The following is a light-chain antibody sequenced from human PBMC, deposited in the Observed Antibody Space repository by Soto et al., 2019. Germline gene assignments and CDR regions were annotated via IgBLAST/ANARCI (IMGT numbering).Light chain of an antibody. Sequence: EIVLTQSPGTLSLSPGERVTLSCRASQSVGSRYLAWYQQKPGQAPRLLIYGASNRATGIPDRFSGRGSGTDFTLTINRLEPEDFAVYYCQQYGSSTWTFGQGTKVEI. CDR1: QSVGSRY. CDR3: QQYGSSTWT. V-gene: IGKV3-20*01. CDR2: GAS. J-gene: IGKJ1*01.